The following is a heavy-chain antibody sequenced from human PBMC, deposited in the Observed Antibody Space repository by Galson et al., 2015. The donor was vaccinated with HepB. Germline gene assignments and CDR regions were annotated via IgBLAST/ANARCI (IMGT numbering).Heavy chain of an antibody. V-gene: IGHV3-23*01. Sequence: SLRLSCAASGFTFSSYAMSWVRQAPGKGLEWVSGISGTGASTQYADSVKGRFTISRDNSKNTLYLQMNSLRAEDTAVYYCARDTDYGDYGVDYWGQGTLVTVSS. J-gene: IGHJ4*02. CDR3: ARDTDYGDYGVDY. CDR1: GFTFSSYA. D-gene: IGHD4-17*01. CDR2: ISGTGAST.